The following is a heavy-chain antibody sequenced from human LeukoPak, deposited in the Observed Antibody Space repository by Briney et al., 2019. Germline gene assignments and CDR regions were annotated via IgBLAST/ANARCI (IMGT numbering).Heavy chain of an antibody. D-gene: IGHD3-3*01. CDR2: IKEDGSEK. J-gene: IGHJ4*02. CDR1: GFTFSSYW. CDR3: ARDRNTDFWSGYYTNYFDY. V-gene: IGHV3-7*01. Sequence: PGGSLRLSCAASGFTFSSYWMNWVRQALGKGLEWVANIKEDGSEKYYVDSVKGRFTISRDNAKNLLHLQMNSLRAEDTAVYYCARDRNTDFWSGYYTNYFDYWGQGTLVTVSS.